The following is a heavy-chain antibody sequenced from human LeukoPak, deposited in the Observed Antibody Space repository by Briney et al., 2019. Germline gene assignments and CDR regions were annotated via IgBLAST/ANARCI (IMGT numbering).Heavy chain of an antibody. Sequence: GGSLRLSCAASGFTFRNYGMHWIRQAPGKGLEWVSYISSSSSYTNYADSVKGRFTISRDNAKNSLYLQMNSLRAEDTAVYYCASSIAVAGTLDYWGQGTLVTVSS. J-gene: IGHJ4*02. V-gene: IGHV3-11*03. CDR2: ISSSSSYT. D-gene: IGHD6-19*01. CDR3: ASSIAVAGTLDY. CDR1: GFTFRNYG.